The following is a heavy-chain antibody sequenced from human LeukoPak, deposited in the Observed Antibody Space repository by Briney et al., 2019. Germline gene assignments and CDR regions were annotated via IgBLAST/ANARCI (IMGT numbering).Heavy chain of an antibody. J-gene: IGHJ6*02. CDR3: ARVRGGRSWYYYGMDV. CDR2: ISYDGDNE. D-gene: IGHD3-16*01. V-gene: IGHV3-30*13. CDR1: GFVFSNHW. Sequence: PGGSLRLSCAASGFVFSNHWMNWVRQAPGKGLEWVAVISYDGDNEYYADSVKGQFTISRDNSKDRLYLQMNSLRPEDTAMYYCARVRGGRSWYYYGMDVWGRGTTVTVSS.